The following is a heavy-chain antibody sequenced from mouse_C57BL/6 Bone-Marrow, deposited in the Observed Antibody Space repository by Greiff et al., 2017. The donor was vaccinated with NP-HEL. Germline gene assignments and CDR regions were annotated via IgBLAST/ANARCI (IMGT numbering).Heavy chain of an antibody. CDR1: GFTFSDYG. CDR3: ARTRWLLHDY. V-gene: IGHV5-17*01. J-gene: IGHJ2*01. Sequence: EVNVVESGGGLVKPGGSLKLSCAASGFTFSDYGMHWVRQAPEKGLEWVAYISSGSSTIYYADTVKGRFTISRDNAKNTLFLQMTSLRSEDTAMYYCARTRWLLHDYWGQGTTLTVSS. CDR2: ISSGSSTI. D-gene: IGHD2-3*01.